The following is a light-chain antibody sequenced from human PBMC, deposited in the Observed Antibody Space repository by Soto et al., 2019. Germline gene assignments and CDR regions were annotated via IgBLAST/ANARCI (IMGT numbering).Light chain of an antibody. J-gene: IGLJ2*01. V-gene: IGLV3-21*04. CDR3: HVWDSDRDHPV. Sequence: YELTQPPSVSVAPGKTATITCGGNNIGSKSVHWYQEKSGQAPVLVIYNEIDRPSGIPERFAGSNSGNTATLTISRVEAGDEADYYCHVWDSDRDHPVFGGGTKLTVL. CDR1: NIGSKS. CDR2: NEI.